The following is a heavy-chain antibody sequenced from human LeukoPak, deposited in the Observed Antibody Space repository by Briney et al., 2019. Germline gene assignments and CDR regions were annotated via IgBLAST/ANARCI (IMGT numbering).Heavy chain of an antibody. V-gene: IGHV1-69*05. CDR3: ARDEWLLGFFDY. CDR1: GGTFSSYA. CDR2: IIPICGTT. Sequence: WASVKVSCKASGGTFSSYAIRWVRQAPGQGLEWMGVIIPICGTTNYAQTVQGRVTITTDASTSTPYLELSSLRSEDTAVYYCARDEWLLGFFDYWGQGTLVTVSS. J-gene: IGHJ4*02. D-gene: IGHD3-3*01.